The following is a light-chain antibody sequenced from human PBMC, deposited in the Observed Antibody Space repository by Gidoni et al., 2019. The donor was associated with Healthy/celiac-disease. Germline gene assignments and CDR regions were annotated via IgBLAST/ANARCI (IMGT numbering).Light chain of an antibody. J-gene: IGKJ3*01. V-gene: IGKV3-20*01. Sequence: EIVLTQSPGTLSLSPGERATLSCRASQSVSSSYLAWYQQKPGQAPRLLIYGASSRATGIPDMFSGSGSGTDFTLTISRLEPEDFAVYYCQQYGSSPGVTFGPGTKVDIK. CDR1: QSVSSSY. CDR2: GAS. CDR3: QQYGSSPGVT.